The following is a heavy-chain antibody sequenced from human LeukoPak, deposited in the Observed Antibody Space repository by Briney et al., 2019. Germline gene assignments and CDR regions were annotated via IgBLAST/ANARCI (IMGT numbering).Heavy chain of an antibody. Sequence: ASVKVSCKASGYTFTSYDINWVRQATGQGLEWMGWMNPNSGNTGYAQKFQGRVTMTRNISISTAYMELSSLRSEDTAVYYCARGLYDSSHYYYYGMDVWGQGTTVTVSS. CDR2: MNPNSGNT. D-gene: IGHD3-22*01. J-gene: IGHJ6*02. CDR1: GYTFTSYD. V-gene: IGHV1-8*01. CDR3: ARGLYDSSHYYYYGMDV.